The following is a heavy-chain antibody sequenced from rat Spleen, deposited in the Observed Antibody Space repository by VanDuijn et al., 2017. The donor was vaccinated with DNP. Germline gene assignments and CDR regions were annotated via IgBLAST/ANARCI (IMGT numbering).Heavy chain of an antibody. Sequence: EVQLVESGGGLVQPGRSLKLSCAASGFSFRNYYMAWLRQAPQKGLEWVAIISHSDGTTYDPGTVRGRCTIARDNTQNSLHRQMDSLKSEDTATYFCAREQHFHFDYWGQGVMVTVSS. J-gene: IGHJ2*01. V-gene: IGHV5-25*01. CDR3: AREQHFHFDY. CDR1: GFSFRNYY. CDR2: ISHSDGTT. D-gene: IGHD1-10*01.